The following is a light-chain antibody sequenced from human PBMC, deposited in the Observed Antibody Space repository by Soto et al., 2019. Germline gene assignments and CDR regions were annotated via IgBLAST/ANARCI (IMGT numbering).Light chain of an antibody. J-gene: IGKJ4*01. CDR1: RSVSSSF. V-gene: IGKV3-20*01. CDR2: GAS. Sequence: IVLTQSPGTLSFSPGGRATLSCRASRSVSSSFLAWYQQKPGQAPRLLIYGASSRATGIPDRFSGSGSGTDFTLTISRLEPEDFAVYYCKQYGSSPPLTFGGGIKVEIX. CDR3: KQYGSSPPLT.